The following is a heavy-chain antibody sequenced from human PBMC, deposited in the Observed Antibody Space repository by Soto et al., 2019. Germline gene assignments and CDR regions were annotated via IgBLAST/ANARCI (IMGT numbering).Heavy chain of an antibody. CDR2: IGSSSSFI. CDR3: ARIISGSTGPYYYYAMDV. Sequence: EVHLVQSGGGLVKPGGSLRLSCAASGFTFDTYNMNWVRQTPGQGLEWVSSIGSSSSFIYYSASVRGRFSVSRDNAKNSLYLQMSSLRAEDTAVYYCARIISGSTGPYYYYAMDVWGQGTAVTVSS. J-gene: IGHJ6*02. CDR1: GFTFDTYN. V-gene: IGHV3-21*06. D-gene: IGHD1-26*01.